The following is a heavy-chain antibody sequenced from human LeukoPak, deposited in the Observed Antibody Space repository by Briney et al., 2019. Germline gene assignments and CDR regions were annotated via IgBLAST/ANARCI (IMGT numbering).Heavy chain of an antibody. D-gene: IGHD2-2*02. V-gene: IGHV3-9*01. Sequence: GGSLRLSCAASGFTFDDYAMPWVRQAPGKGLEWVSGISWNSGSIGYADSVKGRFTISRDNAKNSLYLQMNSLRAEDTALYYCAKDYGTDCSSTSCYIDYWGQGTLVTVSS. CDR3: AKDYGTDCSSTSCYIDY. J-gene: IGHJ4*02. CDR1: GFTFDDYA. CDR2: ISWNSGSI.